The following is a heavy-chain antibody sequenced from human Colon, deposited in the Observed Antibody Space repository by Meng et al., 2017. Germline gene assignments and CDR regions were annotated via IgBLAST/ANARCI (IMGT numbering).Heavy chain of an antibody. D-gene: IGHD3-22*01. CDR1: GFTFPFYS. CDR2: ISSRSSYI. J-gene: IGHJ4*02. CDR3: ASGVRASYYDSSGYSNFQY. Sequence: GGSLRLSCAASGFTFPFYSMNWVRQAQGKGLAWVSSISSRSSYIYYADSVKGRFTISRDNANNSLYLHMNSLSAEDTAVYYCASGVRASYYDSSGYSNFQYWGLGTLVIVSS. V-gene: IGHV3-21*06.